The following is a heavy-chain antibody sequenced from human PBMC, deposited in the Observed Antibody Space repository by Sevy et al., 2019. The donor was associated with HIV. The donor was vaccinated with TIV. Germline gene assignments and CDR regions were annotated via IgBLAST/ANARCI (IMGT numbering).Heavy chain of an antibody. Sequence: ASVKVSCKASGGTFNNHAFSWVRQAPGQGLEWVGGIIPILGTINYAQKFQGRATITADESADTVYMKLSSQRSEDTAVYFCAGDLVKATNGFDIWGQGTLVTVSS. V-gene: IGHV1-69*13. J-gene: IGHJ4*02. D-gene: IGHD1-26*01. CDR1: GGTFNNHA. CDR2: IIPILGTI. CDR3: AGDLVKATNGFDI.